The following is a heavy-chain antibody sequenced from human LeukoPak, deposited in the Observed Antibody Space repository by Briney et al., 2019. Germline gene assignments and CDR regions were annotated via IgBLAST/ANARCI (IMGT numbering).Heavy chain of an antibody. D-gene: IGHD5-12*01. CDR1: GYSFTSYW. J-gene: IGHJ4*02. Sequence: GESLQISCKGSGYSFTSYWIGWVRPMPGKGLEWMGIIYPGDSDTRYSPSFQGQVTISADKSISTAYLQWSSLKASDTAMYYCARRGIVATTQDYYFDYWGQGTLVTVSS. CDR3: ARRGIVATTQDYYFDY. CDR2: IYPGDSDT. V-gene: IGHV5-51*01.